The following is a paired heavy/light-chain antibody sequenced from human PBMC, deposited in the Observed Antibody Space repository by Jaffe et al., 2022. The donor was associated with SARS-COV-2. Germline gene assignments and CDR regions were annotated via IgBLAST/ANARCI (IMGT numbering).Heavy chain of an antibody. CDR1: GFTFSDHY. D-gene: IGHD2-21*02. CDR2: ITSSGSTI. CDR3: ARHGCSGGSCSFYCGGDCYLPDS. V-gene: IGHV3-11*01. J-gene: IGHJ4*02. Sequence: QVQLVESGGDLVKPGGSLRLSCAASGFTFSDHYMSWIRQAPGKGLEWVSYITSSGSTIYYADSVKGRFTISRDNAKNSMYLQMNSLRAEDTAVYFCARHGCSGGSCSFYCGGDCYLPDSWGQGTLVTVSS.
Light chain of an antibody. Sequence: QSALTQPASVSGSPGQSITISCTGTSSNVGGYNYVSWFQQHPGKAPKLIIYEVTNRPSGVPDRFSGSKSGNTASLTISGLQAEDEADYHCSSYTSSSTPNVVFGGGTKLTVL. CDR2: EVT. J-gene: IGLJ2*01. CDR1: SSNVGGYNY. V-gene: IGLV2-14*01. CDR3: SSYTSSSTPNVV.